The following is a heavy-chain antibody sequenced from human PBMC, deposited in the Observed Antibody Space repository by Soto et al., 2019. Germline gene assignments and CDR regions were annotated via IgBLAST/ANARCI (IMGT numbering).Heavy chain of an antibody. J-gene: IGHJ6*03. CDR1: GFTFSSYW. D-gene: IGHD4-4*01. V-gene: IGHV3-74*01. CDR2: INSDGSST. Sequence: PGGSLRISCAASGFTFSSYWMHWVRQAPGKGLVWVSRINSDGSSTSYADSVKGRFTISRDNAKNTLYLQMNSLRAEDTAVYYCARRTATVTTNYYYYYMDVWGKGTTVTVSS. CDR3: ARRTATVTTNYYYYYMDV.